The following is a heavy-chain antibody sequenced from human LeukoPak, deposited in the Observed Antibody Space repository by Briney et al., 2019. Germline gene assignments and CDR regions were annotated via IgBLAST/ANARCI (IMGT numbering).Heavy chain of an antibody. J-gene: IGHJ6*04. CDR3: ARGEPSYYYDSSGYYLILDV. D-gene: IGHD3-22*01. Sequence: GASVKVSCKASGYTFTSYGISWVRQAPGQGLEWMGWISAYNGNTNYAQKLQGRVTMTTDTSTSTAYMELRSLRSDDTAVYYCARGEPSYYYDSSGYYLILDVWGKGTTVTISS. CDR1: GYTFTSYG. V-gene: IGHV1-18*01. CDR2: ISAYNGNT.